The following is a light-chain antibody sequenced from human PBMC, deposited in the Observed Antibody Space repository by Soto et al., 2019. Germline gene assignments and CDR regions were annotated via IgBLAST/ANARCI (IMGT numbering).Light chain of an antibody. V-gene: IGLV2-14*01. CDR1: SSDVGGYNY. J-gene: IGLJ1*01. CDR3: SSYTSSSNPGV. CDR2: EVS. Sequence: AQSHPASVSWSPGHSITISCTGTSSDVGGYNYVSWYQQHPGKAPKLMIYEVSNRPSGVSNRFSGSKSGNTASLTISGLQAEDEPDYYCSSYTSSSNPGVFGTGTKVTV.